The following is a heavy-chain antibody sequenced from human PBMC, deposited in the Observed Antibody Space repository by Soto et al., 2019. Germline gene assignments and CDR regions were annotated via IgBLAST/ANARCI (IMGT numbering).Heavy chain of an antibody. CDR3: ARGGSSWRYYFDY. D-gene: IGHD6-13*01. CDR1: GYTFTVYG. J-gene: IGHJ4*02. CDR2: INASGGST. Sequence: ASVKVSCKASGYTFTVYGIIWVRQAPGQGLEWMGIINASGGSTSYAQKLQGRVTMTTDTSTSTVYMELSSLRSEDTAVYYCARGGSSWRYYFDYWGQGTLVTVSS. V-gene: IGHV1-46*01.